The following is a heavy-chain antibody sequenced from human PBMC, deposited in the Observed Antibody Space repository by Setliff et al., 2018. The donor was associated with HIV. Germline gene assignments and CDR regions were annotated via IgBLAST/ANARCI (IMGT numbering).Heavy chain of an antibody. J-gene: IGHJ1*01. D-gene: IGHD6-13*01. Sequence: SENLSLTCTVSGGSIKSSSYYWGWIRQPPGKGLEWIGSIYYSGNTYYNPSLKSRVTISVDTSRNQFSLRLSSVTAADTAIYYCARVPTSSWYVTTQRTKEYFQQWGQGTLVTVSS. CDR1: GGSIKSSSYY. V-gene: IGHV4-39*07. CDR3: ARVPTSSWYVTTQRTKEYFQQ. CDR2: IYYSGNT.